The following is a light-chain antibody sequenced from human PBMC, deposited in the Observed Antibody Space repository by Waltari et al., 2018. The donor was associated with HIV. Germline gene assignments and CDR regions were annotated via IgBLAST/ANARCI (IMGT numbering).Light chain of an antibody. J-gene: IGLJ1*01. V-gene: IGLV1-51*01. Sequence: QSVLTQPPSVSAAPGQTVTISCSGSTSTIANKYISWYQQFPGSAPRVLIYDNNKRPSGIPDRFSGSQSATSATLTIAGLQTGDEADYFCGTWDSSLSADVFGTGTSVTGL. CDR1: TSTIANKY. CDR3: GTWDSSLSADV. CDR2: DNN.